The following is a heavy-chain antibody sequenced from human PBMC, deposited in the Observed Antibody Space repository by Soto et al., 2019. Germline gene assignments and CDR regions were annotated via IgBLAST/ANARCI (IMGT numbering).Heavy chain of an antibody. Sequence: SQTLSLTCAFSGGSIISGGYSWSWIRQPPGKGLEWIGYIYHSGSTYYNPSLKSRVTISVDRSKNQFSLKLSSVTAADTAVYYCARSAIIAVAGFDYWGQGTLVTVSS. CDR2: IYHSGST. CDR1: GGSIISGGYS. J-gene: IGHJ4*02. D-gene: IGHD6-19*01. V-gene: IGHV4-30-2*01. CDR3: ARSAIIAVAGFDY.